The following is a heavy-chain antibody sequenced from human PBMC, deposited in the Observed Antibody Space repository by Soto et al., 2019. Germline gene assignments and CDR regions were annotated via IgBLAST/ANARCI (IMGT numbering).Heavy chain of an antibody. Sequence: QVQLVESGGGLVKPGGSLRLSCAASGSTFSDSYMSWIRQAPGKGLEWVSYISSSGSTIYYADSVKGRFTISRDNAKNSLYRQMNSLRADDTSVYSCARLPFPCGWFDPCRQATLVTVSS. V-gene: IGHV3-11*01. CDR3: ARLPFPCGWFDP. D-gene: IGHD1-26*01. CDR1: GSTFSDSY. CDR2: ISSSGSTI. J-gene: IGHJ5*02.